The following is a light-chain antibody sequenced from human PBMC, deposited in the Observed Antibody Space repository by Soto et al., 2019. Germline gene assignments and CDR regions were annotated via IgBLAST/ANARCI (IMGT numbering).Light chain of an antibody. CDR1: QSVSSW. CDR2: KAS. J-gene: IGKJ4*01. Sequence: EIQLTQSPSTLSASVGDRVTITCRASQSVSSWLAWYQQKPGQAPKLLIYKASSLEGGVPSRFSGSGSGTDFTLTISSLQPDDYSTDYCQQYHTYSLTFGGGTKVDIK. V-gene: IGKV1-5*03. CDR3: QQYHTYSLT.